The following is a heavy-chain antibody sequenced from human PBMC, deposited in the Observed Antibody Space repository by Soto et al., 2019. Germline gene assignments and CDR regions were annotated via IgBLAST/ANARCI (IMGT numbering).Heavy chain of an antibody. D-gene: IGHD3-9*01. J-gene: IGHJ4*02. CDR2: FDPEDGET. Sequence: ASVKVSCKVSGYTLTELSMDWVRQAPGKGLEWMGGFDPEDGETIYAQKFQGRVTMTEDTSTDTAYMELSSLRSEDTAVYYCATGGSLRYFDWLLIYWGQGTLVTVSS. V-gene: IGHV1-24*01. CDR1: GYTLTELS. CDR3: ATGGSLRYFDWLLIY.